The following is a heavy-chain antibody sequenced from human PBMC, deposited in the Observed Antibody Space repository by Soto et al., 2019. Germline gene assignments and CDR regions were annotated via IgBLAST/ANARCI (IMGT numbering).Heavy chain of an antibody. CDR3: ARSQITMVRGVIHYYYYGMDV. CDR1: GGTFSSYA. J-gene: IGHJ6*02. V-gene: IGHV1-69*13. D-gene: IGHD3-10*01. Sequence: ASVKVSCEASGGTFSSYAISWVRQAPGQGLEWMGGIIPIFGTANYAQKFQGRVTITADESTSTAYMELSSLRSEDTAVYYCARSQITMVRGVIHYYYYGMDVWGQGTTVTV. CDR2: IIPIFGTA.